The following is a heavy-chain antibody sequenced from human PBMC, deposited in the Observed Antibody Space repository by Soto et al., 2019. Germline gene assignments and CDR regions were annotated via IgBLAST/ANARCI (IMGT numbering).Heavy chain of an antibody. V-gene: IGHV4-59*01. Sequence: QVQLQESGPGLVKPSETLSLTCTVSGGSISSYYWSWIRQPPGKGLEWIGYIYYSGSTNYNPSLKSRVTISVDTSKNQFSLKLSSVTAADTAVYYCARWGNWQYFDYWGQGTLVTVSS. D-gene: IGHD3-16*01. CDR1: GGSISSYY. CDR3: ARWGNWQYFDY. CDR2: IYYSGST. J-gene: IGHJ4*02.